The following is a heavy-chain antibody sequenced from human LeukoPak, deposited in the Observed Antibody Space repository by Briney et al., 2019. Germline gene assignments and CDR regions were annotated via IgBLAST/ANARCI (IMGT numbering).Heavy chain of an antibody. V-gene: IGHV1-2*02. Sequence: ASVKVSCKASGYTFTDYYMYWVRQAPGQGLEWMGWINPHNGGTNYGPAFQGRVTMTRDTSISTVYMELNGLTSDDTAIYFCARGHVVAQSFDYWGQGALVTVSS. J-gene: IGHJ4*02. D-gene: IGHD2-21*01. CDR1: GYTFTDYY. CDR3: ARGHVVAQSFDY. CDR2: INPHNGGT.